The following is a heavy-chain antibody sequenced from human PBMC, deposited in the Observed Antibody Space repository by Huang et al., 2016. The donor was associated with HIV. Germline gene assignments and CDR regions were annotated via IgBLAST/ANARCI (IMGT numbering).Heavy chain of an antibody. Sequence: QLQLQESGPGLVKPSETLSLTCTVSGGSISSSSYYWGWFRQPPGKVLEWIGSIYPSGNTYYNPSLKSRGTISVDTSRTQFSLKLSSVTAADTAVYYCAAHGRIVGIPAAPLRFDPWGQGTLVTVSS. V-gene: IGHV4-39*01. CDR2: IYPSGNT. J-gene: IGHJ5*02. D-gene: IGHD6-13*01. CDR3: AAHGRIVGIPAAPLRFDP. CDR1: GGSISSSSYY.